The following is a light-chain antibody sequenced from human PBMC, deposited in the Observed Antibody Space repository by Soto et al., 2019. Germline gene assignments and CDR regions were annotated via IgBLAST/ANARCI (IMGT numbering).Light chain of an antibody. CDR1: QRISNY. CDR2: ASS. CDR3: QQSYITPYT. J-gene: IGKJ2*01. Sequence: DIQMTQSPSSLSVSVGDRVTITCRASQRISNYLNWYQQKPGKAPKLQIYASSNLQSGVPSRFSGSGSGTDFTLTISSLQPEDFATYYCQQSYITPYTFGPGTKLEL. V-gene: IGKV1-39*01.